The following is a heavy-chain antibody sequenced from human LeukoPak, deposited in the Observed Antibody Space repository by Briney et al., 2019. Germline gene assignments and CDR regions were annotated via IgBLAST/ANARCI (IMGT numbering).Heavy chain of an antibody. J-gene: IGHJ4*02. V-gene: IGHV3-74*01. CDR2: INSDGSST. CDR1: GFTFSSYW. Sequence: PGGSLRLSCAASGFTFSSYWMHWVRQAPGKGLVWVSRINSDGSSTSYADSVKGRFTISRDNAKNTLYLQMNSLRAEDTAVYYCARVGYYDSSGYYYFDYWGQGTLVTVSS. D-gene: IGHD3-22*01. CDR3: ARVGYYDSSGYYYFDY.